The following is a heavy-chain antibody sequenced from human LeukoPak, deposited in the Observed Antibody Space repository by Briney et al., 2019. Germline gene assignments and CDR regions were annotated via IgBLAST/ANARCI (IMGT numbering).Heavy chain of an antibody. CDR1: GYSFTDYW. D-gene: IGHD2-2*01. J-gene: IGHJ4*02. CDR2: IYPGDSDT. V-gene: IGHV5-51*01. Sequence: GESLKISCKASGYSFTDYWIGWVRQMPGKGLEWMGIIYPGDSDTRYSPSFQGQVTISVDKSITTAYLQWSSLKASDTAMYYCARGDCSSTSCYADYWGQGTLVTVSS. CDR3: ARGDCSSTSCYADY.